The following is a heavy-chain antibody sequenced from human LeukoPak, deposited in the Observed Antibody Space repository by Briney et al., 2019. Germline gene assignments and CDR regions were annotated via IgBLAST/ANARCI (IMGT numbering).Heavy chain of an antibody. CDR3: AREYCSSTSCYNYYYYMDV. CDR1: GGTFSSYA. CDR2: IIPIFGTA. V-gene: IGHV1-69*13. Sequence: SVKVSCKTSGGTFSSYAISWVRQAPGQGLEWMGGIIPIFGTANYAQKFQGRVTITADESTSTAYMELSSLRSEDTAVYYCAREYCSSTSCYNYYYYMDVWGKGTTVTVSS. J-gene: IGHJ6*03. D-gene: IGHD2-2*02.